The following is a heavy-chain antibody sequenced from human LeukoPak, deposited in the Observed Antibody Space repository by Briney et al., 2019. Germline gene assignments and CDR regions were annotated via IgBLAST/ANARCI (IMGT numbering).Heavy chain of an antibody. D-gene: IGHD4-17*01. Sequence: GGSLRLSCAASGFTFSSYAMSWVRQAPGKGLEWVSAISGSGGSTYYADSVKGRFTISRDNSKITLYLQMNSLRAEDTAVYYCAKPTTVTPWRMNFDYWGQGTLVTVSS. CDR3: AKPTTVTPWRMNFDY. J-gene: IGHJ4*02. V-gene: IGHV3-23*01. CDR1: GFTFSSYA. CDR2: ISGSGGST.